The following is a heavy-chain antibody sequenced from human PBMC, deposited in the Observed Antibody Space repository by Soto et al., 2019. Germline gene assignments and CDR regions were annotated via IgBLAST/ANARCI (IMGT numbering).Heavy chain of an antibody. J-gene: IGHJ4*02. D-gene: IGHD2-21*01. Sequence: QVQLQESGPGLVKPSETLSLTCTVSGGSISSYYWSWIRQPPGKGLEWIGYIYYSGSTNYNPSLTSRVTISVDTSKNQFSVKLSSVTAADTVVYYCARLWGWYFDYWGQGTLVTVSS. CDR1: GGSISSYY. CDR2: IYYSGST. V-gene: IGHV4-59*01. CDR3: ARLWGWYFDY.